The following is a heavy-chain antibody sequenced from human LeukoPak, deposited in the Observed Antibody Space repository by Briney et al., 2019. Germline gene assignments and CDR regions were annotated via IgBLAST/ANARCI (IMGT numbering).Heavy chain of an antibody. V-gene: IGHV3-23*01. D-gene: IGHD2-21*02. CDR1: GFTFSSYA. CDR3: AKTCGGDCYSTFDY. J-gene: IGHJ4*02. CDR2: ISGGGGST. Sequence: PGGSLRLSCAASGFTFSSYATNWVRQAPGKGLEWVSAISGGGGSTYYADSVKGRFTISRDHSKNTLYLQMNSLRAEDTAVYYCAKTCGGDCYSTFDYWGQGTLVTVSS.